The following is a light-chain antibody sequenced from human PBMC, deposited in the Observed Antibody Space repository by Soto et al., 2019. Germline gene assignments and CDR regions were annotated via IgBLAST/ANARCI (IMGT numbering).Light chain of an antibody. Sequence: EVVMTQSPATLSVSPGERATLSCRASQSVSSNLAWYQQKPGQAPRLLIYGASTRATGIPARFSGSGSGTEFTLTISSLQSEDFAVYYCHQYNNWPPIFGGGTKVEIK. J-gene: IGKJ4*01. V-gene: IGKV3-15*01. CDR2: GAS. CDR1: QSVSSN. CDR3: HQYNNWPPI.